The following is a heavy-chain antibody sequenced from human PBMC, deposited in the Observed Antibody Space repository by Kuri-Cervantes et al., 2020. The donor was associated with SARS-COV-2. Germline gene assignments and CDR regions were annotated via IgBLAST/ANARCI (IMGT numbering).Heavy chain of an antibody. CDR2: IYHSGST. V-gene: IGHV4-38-2*02. D-gene: IGHD3-10*01. CDR1: GGSIRSYF. Sequence: SETLSLTCNVSGGSIRSYFWSWIRQPPGKGLEWIGSIYHSGSTYYNPSLKSRVTISVDTSKNKFSLKLSSVTAADTAVYYCARTSYGSALYWGQGTLVTVSS. CDR3: ARTSYGSALY. J-gene: IGHJ4*02.